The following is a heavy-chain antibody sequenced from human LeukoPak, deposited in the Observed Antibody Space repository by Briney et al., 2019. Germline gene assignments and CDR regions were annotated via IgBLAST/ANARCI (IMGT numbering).Heavy chain of an antibody. J-gene: IGHJ5*02. D-gene: IGHD4-17*01. CDR1: GGSISSGDYY. Sequence: SETLSLTCTVSGGSISSGDYYWSWIRQPPGKGLEWIGYIYYSGSTYYNPSLKSRVTISVDTSKNQFFLKLSSVTAADTAVYYCARESYGDAYNWFDPWGQGTLVTVSS. CDR2: IYYSGST. V-gene: IGHV4-30-4*01. CDR3: ARESYGDAYNWFDP.